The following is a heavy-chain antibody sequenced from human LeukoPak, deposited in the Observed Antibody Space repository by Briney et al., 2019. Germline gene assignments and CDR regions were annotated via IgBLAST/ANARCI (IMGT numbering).Heavy chain of an antibody. J-gene: IGHJ3*01. Sequence: GGSLRLSCAASGFTFSSYWMHWVRQAPGKGLVWVSRINGDGSSTTYADSVKGRFTISRDNAKNTLYLQMNSLRAEDSAMYYCANSDGAGTGYGFDVWGQGTMVTVSS. D-gene: IGHD6-19*01. V-gene: IGHV3-74*01. CDR1: GFTFSSYW. CDR3: ANSDGAGTGYGFDV. CDR2: INGDGSST.